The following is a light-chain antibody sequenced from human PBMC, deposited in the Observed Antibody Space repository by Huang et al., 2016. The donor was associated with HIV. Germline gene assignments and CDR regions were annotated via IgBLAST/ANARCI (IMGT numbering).Light chain of an antibody. J-gene: IGKJ4*01. CDR2: GAS. Sequence: MTQSPAILSVSPGERASLSCRTSQTVTNNLAWDQHRPGQAPRVLIYGASTRAAGVPARFSGSGCVTDFTLNISILQSEDFGIYYCHQYDNWPPAFGGGTRVEVK. CDR3: HQYDNWPPA. CDR1: QTVTNN. V-gene: IGKV3-15*01.